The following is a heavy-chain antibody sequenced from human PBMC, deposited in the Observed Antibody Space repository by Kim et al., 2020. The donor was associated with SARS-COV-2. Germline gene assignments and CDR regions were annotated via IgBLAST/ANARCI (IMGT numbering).Heavy chain of an antibody. CDR3: AREGTVTNWFDP. CDR2: IYYSGST. Sequence: SETLSLTCTVSGGSISSGGYYWSWIRQHPGKGLEWIGYIYYSGSTYYNPSLKSRVTIPVDTSKNQFSLKLSSVTAADTAVYYCAREGTVTNWFDPCGQGTLVTVSS. V-gene: IGHV4-31*03. J-gene: IGHJ5*02. D-gene: IGHD4-17*01. CDR1: GGSISSGGYY.